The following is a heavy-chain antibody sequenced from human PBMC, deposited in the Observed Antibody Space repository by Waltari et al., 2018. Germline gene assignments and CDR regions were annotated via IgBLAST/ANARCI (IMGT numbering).Heavy chain of an antibody. CDR2: IIPILGQT. CDR1: GGTFNNHV. CDR3: ASGHSYISNSRHYGPFDL. J-gene: IGHJ5*02. D-gene: IGHD3-16*01. V-gene: IGHV1-69*02. Sequence: QVHLLQSGPEVRKPGSSVKLSCQASGGTFNNHVFNWVRQAPGQGLEWMGRIIPILGQTTYSQRFQGRVTRTADKSTKTTYMGLASLRSEDTALYYCASGHSYISNSRHYGPFDLWGQGTLITVSS.